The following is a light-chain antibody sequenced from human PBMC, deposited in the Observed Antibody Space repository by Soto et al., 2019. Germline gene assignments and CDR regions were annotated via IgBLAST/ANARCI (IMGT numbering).Light chain of an antibody. CDR2: KAS. J-gene: IGKJ1*01. CDR1: QRINIW. V-gene: IGKV1-5*03. Sequence: DVQMTQSPSTLSASVGDRVTITCRASQRINIWLAWYQQKPGRAPKLLIHKASTINSGVPSRFSGSGSGTEFTPTISSLEPDDFATYYCQQYNVYWSFGQGTKVEIK. CDR3: QQYNVYWS.